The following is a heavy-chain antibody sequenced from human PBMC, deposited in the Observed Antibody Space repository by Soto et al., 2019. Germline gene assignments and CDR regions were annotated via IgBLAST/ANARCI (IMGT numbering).Heavy chain of an antibody. Sequence: ASVKVSCTASAYTFTSCAMHCVRPAPGQRLEWMGWINAGNGNTKYSQKFQGRVTITRDTSASTAHMELRSLRSEDTAVYYFASMAARPYYDGMDVWGQGTMVTVSS. D-gene: IGHD6-6*01. V-gene: IGHV1-3*01. CDR1: AYTFTSCA. CDR2: INAGNGNT. CDR3: ASMAARPYYDGMDV. J-gene: IGHJ6*02.